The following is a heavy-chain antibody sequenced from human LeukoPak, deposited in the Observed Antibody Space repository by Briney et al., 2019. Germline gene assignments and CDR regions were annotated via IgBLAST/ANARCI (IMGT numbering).Heavy chain of an antibody. D-gene: IGHD3-10*01. J-gene: IGHJ6*02. CDR2: VSGSGGTT. Sequence: PGGSLRLSCVASGFTLSSFAMSWVRQAPGKGLECVSGVSGSGGTTHYADSVKGRFTISRDNSKNTLYLQMNSLRAEDTAVYYCAKEQAGSHYYYYGMDVWGQGTTVTVSS. V-gene: IGHV3-23*01. CDR1: GFTLSSFA. CDR3: AKEQAGSHYYYYGMDV.